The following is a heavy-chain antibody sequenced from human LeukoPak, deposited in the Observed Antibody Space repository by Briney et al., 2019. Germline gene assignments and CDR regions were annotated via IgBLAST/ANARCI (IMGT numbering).Heavy chain of an antibody. D-gene: IGHD3-16*01. CDR2: IKEDGSEG. Sequence: GGSLRLSCAVSGFTFSSYWMTWVRQAPGKGLEWVATIKEDGSEGYYVDSVKGRFTISRDNAKSSLYLQVNSLRAEDTSVYYCARESLLGGIGYWGQGTLVTVSS. CDR3: ARESLLGGIGY. J-gene: IGHJ4*02. CDR1: GFTFSSYW. V-gene: IGHV3-7*04.